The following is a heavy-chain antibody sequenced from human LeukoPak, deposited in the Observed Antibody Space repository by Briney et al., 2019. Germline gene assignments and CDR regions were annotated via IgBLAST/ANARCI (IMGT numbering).Heavy chain of an antibody. CDR1: GFTFSSYA. CDR2: ISGSGGST. D-gene: IGHD3-10*01. J-gene: IGHJ4*02. CDR3: ARGSGGSGSYYNGHLDY. Sequence: GGSLRLSCAASGFTFSSYAMSWVRQAPGKGLEWVSAISGSGGSTYYADSVKGRFTISRDNSKNTLYLQMNSLRAEDTAVYYCARGSGGSGSYYNGHLDYWGQGTLVTVSS. V-gene: IGHV3-23*01.